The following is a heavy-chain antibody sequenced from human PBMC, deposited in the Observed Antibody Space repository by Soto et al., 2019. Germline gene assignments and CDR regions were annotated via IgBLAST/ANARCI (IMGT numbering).Heavy chain of an antibody. Sequence: ASVKVSCKASGYTFTGYFMHVVRQAPGQGLEWMGWINPNSGGTNYAQKFQGWVTMTRDTSISTAYMELSRLRSDDTAVYYCARRAQRNYDSYLRSYYFDYWGQGTLVTVS. CDR2: INPNSGGT. V-gene: IGHV1-2*04. J-gene: IGHJ4*02. CDR3: ARRAQRNYDSYLRSYYFDY. D-gene: IGHD3-3*01. CDR1: GYTFTGYF.